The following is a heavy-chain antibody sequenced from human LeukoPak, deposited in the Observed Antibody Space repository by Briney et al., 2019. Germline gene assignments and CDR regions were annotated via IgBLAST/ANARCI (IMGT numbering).Heavy chain of an antibody. CDR2: ISWNSGSI. CDR1: GFTFDDYA. V-gene: IGHV3-9*01. Sequence: GGSLRLSCAASGFTFDDYAMHWVRQAPGKGLEWVSGISWNSGSIGYADSVKGRFTISRDNAKNSLYLQMNSLRAEDTALYYCAKDWSPAASAFFDYWGQGTLVTVSS. D-gene: IGHD6-13*01. J-gene: IGHJ4*02. CDR3: AKDWSPAASAFFDY.